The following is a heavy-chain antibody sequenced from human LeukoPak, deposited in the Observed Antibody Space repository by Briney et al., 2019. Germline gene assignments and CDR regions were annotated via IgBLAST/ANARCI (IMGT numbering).Heavy chain of an antibody. CDR2: IYSGGTT. J-gene: IGHJ4*02. CDR1: GFTVSTNC. V-gene: IGHV3-53*04. Sequence: GGPLRLSCAASGFTVSTNCMTWVRHAPGKGLEWVSTIYSGGTTYYADSVMGRFTISRHNSRNTLYLQMNSLRAEDTAVYYCARVDTVMAYYFDLWGQGTLVTVSS. D-gene: IGHD5-18*01. CDR3: ARVDTVMAYYFDL.